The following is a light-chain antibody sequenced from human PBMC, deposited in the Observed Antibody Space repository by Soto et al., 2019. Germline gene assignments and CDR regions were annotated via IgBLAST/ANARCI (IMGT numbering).Light chain of an antibody. CDR3: QQYQSSWT. J-gene: IGKJ1*01. V-gene: IGKV1-5*01. CDR1: QSISSW. Sequence: DIQMTQSPSTLSASVGDRVIITCRASQSISSWLAWYQQKPGKVPNLLIYDASNLESGVPLRFSGSGSGTEFTLTISSLQPDDFATYYCQQYQSSWTFVQGTKVEIQ. CDR2: DAS.